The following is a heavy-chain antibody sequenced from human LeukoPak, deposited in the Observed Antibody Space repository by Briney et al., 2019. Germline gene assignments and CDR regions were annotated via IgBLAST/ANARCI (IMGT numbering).Heavy chain of an antibody. CDR1: GFTFSSYA. J-gene: IGHJ4*02. CDR2: ISGSGGST. Sequence: GGSLRLSCAASGFTFSSYAMSWVRQAPGKGLEWVSAISGSGGSTYYADSVKGRFTISRDNSKNTLYLQMNCLRAEDTAVYYCATLPSMSIAARQSYWGQGTLVTVSS. V-gene: IGHV3-23*01. CDR3: ATLPSMSIAARQSY. D-gene: IGHD6-6*01.